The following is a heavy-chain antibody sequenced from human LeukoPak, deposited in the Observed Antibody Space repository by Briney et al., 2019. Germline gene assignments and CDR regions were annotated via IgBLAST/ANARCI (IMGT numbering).Heavy chain of an antibody. CDR1: GGSIRSSYYY. D-gene: IGHD5-18*01. J-gene: IGHJ5*02. CDR3: ARQGGYIYDWFDP. Sequence: SETLSLTCTVSGGSIRSSYYYWGWIRQPPGKGLEWIGSIYDSGSTYYNPSLKSRLTISVDTSKNQFSLKLSSVTAADTAVYYCARQGGYIYDWFDPWGQGTLVTVSS. V-gene: IGHV4-39*01. CDR2: IYDSGST.